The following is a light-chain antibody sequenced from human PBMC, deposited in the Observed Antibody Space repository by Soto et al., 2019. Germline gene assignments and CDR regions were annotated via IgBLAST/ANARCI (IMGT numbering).Light chain of an antibody. J-gene: IGLJ1*01. CDR1: SSDVGAYNF. Sequence: QSALTQPASVSGSPGQSITISCTGTSSDVGAYNFVSWYQQHPGKVPKLMIFDVSSRPSGVSDRFSGSKSGNTASLTISGIQGWEGGGYFFSSYSSSRTHVFGSGTKLT. CDR2: DVS. CDR3: SSYSSSRTHV. V-gene: IGLV2-14*03.